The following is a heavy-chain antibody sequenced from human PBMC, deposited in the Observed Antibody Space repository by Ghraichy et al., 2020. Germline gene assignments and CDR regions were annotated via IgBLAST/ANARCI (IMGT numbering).Heavy chain of an antibody. CDR3: AREPGCSSTSCYGY. J-gene: IGHJ4*02. CDR1: GGSISSSSYY. Sequence: SETLSLTCTVSGGSISSSSYYWGWIRQPPGKGLEWIGSIYYSGSTYYNPSLKSRVTISVDTSKNQFSLKLSSVTAADTAVYYCAREPGCSSTSCYGYWGQGTLVTVSS. V-gene: IGHV4-39*07. CDR2: IYYSGST. D-gene: IGHD2-2*01.